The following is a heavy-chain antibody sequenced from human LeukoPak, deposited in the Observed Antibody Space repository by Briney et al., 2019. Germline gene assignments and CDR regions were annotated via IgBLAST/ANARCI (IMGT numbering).Heavy chain of an antibody. J-gene: IGHJ3*02. D-gene: IGHD3-10*01. CDR1: GFTFSSYG. CDR2: IRYDGSNK. V-gene: IGHV3-30*02. CDR3: ARAGSSFKRGAFDI. Sequence: PGGSLRLSCAASGFTFSSYGMHWVRQAPGKGLEWVAFIRYDGSNKYYADSVKGRFTISRDNSKNTLYLQMNSLRAEDTAVYYCARAGSSFKRGAFDIWGQGTMVTVSS.